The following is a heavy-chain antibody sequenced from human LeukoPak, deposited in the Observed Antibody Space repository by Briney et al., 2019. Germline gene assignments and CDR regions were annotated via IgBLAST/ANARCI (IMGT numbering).Heavy chain of an antibody. V-gene: IGHV3-23*01. J-gene: IGHJ4*02. CDR2: ISGSGGST. Sequence: GGSLRLSCAASGFTFSSYAMSWVRQAPGKGLEWVSAISGSGGSTYYADSVKGRFTISRDNSKNTLYLQMNSLRAEDTAVYYCAKSLLHRSTSCPYYFDYWGQGTLVTVSS. CDR1: GFTFSSYA. CDR3: AKSLLHRSTSCPYYFDY. D-gene: IGHD2-2*01.